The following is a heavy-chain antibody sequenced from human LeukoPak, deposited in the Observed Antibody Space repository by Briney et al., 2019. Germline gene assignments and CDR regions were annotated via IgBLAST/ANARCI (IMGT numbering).Heavy chain of an antibody. CDR1: GFTFSSYW. D-gene: IGHD2/OR15-2a*01. CDR2: IKQDGSEK. J-gene: IGHJ6*03. CDR3: ARGSTHYYYYMDV. Sequence: GGXXRLSCAVSGFTFSSYWMSWVRQAPGKGLEWVANIKQDGSEKYYVDSVKGGFTISRDKAKNSLYLQMNSLRAEDTAVYYCARGSTHYYYYMDVWGKGTTVTVSS. V-gene: IGHV3-7*04.